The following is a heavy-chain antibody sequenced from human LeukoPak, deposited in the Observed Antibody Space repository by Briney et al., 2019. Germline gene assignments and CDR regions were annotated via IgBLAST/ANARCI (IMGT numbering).Heavy chain of an antibody. Sequence: GGSLRLSCVASGFTFTNFWMSCVRQAPGKGLEWVANIKHDESERYYVDSVKGRFTISRDNAKNSLYLQMNSLRAEDTDVYYCVRKNGLDSWGQGTLVTVSS. CDR2: IKHDESER. CDR1: GFTFTNFW. CDR3: VRKNGLDS. V-gene: IGHV3-7*01. J-gene: IGHJ4*02.